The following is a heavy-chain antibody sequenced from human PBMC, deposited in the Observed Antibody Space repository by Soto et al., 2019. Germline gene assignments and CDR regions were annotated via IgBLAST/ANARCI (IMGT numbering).Heavy chain of an antibody. CDR3: ARRYRGNFDY. Sequence: QVQLQESGPGLVKPSETLSLTCTVSGGSISSYYWSWIRQPPGKGLEWIGYIYYSGSTNDNPSLTSRVTISVDTSKNQFSLQLSCVRAAETAVYYCARRYRGNFDYWGQGPLVTAS. V-gene: IGHV4-59*01. CDR2: IYYSGST. D-gene: IGHD3-16*02. J-gene: IGHJ4*02. CDR1: GGSISSYY.